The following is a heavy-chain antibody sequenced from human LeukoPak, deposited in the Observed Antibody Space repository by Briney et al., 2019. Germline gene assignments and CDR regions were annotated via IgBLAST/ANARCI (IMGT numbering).Heavy chain of an antibody. CDR2: IYYSGST. CDR1: GGSISSSRYY. D-gene: IGHD4-23*01. Sequence: SETLSLTCTVSGGSISSSRYYWGWIRQPPGKGLEGIGSIYYSGSTYYNPSLKSRLTTSVDTSKNQFYLKLSSVTAADTAVYYCARLPGYGGNIDYWGQGTLVTVSS. CDR3: ARLPGYGGNIDY. V-gene: IGHV4-39*01. J-gene: IGHJ4*02.